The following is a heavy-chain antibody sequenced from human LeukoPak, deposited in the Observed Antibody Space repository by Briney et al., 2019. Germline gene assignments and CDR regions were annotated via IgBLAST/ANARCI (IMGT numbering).Heavy chain of an antibody. J-gene: IGHJ4*02. D-gene: IGHD5-18*01. Sequence: AGGSLRLSCAVSGFIFNNYAMSWVRQAPGKGLEWVSAISGSGGNTYYADSVRGRFTSSRDNSKNTLYLQMNSLRAEDTAVYYCAKGGYSYAVNWWGQGTLVTVSS. CDR1: GFIFNNYA. CDR3: AKGGYSYAVNW. CDR2: ISGSGGNT. V-gene: IGHV3-23*01.